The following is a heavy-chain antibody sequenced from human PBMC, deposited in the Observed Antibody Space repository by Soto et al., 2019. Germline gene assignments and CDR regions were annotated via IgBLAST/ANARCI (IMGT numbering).Heavy chain of an antibody. CDR3: ARRGGAAVGLYYFDY. CDR2: IYWHDDK. Sequence: SGPTLVNPTQPLTLTCTFSGFSLSTTGVGVSWIRQPPGKALEWLALIYWHDDKRYSPSLKSRLTITKDTSKNQVVLTMTDMDAVDTATYYCARRGGAAVGLYYFDYWGQGALVTVSS. D-gene: IGHD3-16*01. J-gene: IGHJ4*02. V-gene: IGHV2-5*01. CDR1: GFSLSTTGVG.